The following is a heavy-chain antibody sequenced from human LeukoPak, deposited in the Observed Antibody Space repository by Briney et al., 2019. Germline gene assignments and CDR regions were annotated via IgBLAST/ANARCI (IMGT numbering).Heavy chain of an antibody. CDR3: ARGTRSSSWRTRYYFDY. J-gene: IGHJ4*02. V-gene: IGHV4-4*07. D-gene: IGHD6-13*01. CDR1: GGSISSYY. CDR2: IYTSGST. Sequence: PSETLSLTCTVSGGSISSYYWSWIRQPAGKGLEWIGRIYTSGSTNYNPSLKSRVTISVDTSKNQFSLKLSSVTAADTAVYYCARGTRSSSWRTRYYFDYWGQGTLVTVSS.